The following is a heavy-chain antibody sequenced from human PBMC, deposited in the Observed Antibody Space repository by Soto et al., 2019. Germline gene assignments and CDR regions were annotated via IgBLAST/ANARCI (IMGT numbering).Heavy chain of an antibody. Sequence: SETLSLTCAVYGGSFSDYYWSWIRQPPGKGLEWIGEINHSGSTNYNPSLKSRVTISVDTSKNQFSLMLSSVTAADTAVYYCARVEEQIAGVPAANKGRGYFQHWGQGTLVTVSS. CDR3: ARVEEQIAGVPAANKGRGYFQH. CDR2: INHSGST. J-gene: IGHJ1*01. D-gene: IGHD2-2*01. V-gene: IGHV4-34*01. CDR1: GGSFSDYY.